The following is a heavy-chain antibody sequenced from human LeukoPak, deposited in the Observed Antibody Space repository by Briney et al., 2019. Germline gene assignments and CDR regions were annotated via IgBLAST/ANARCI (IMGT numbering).Heavy chain of an antibody. CDR2: ISSGGIFK. D-gene: IGHD3-3*01. CDR3: ARDRPGTVFGVADYYYMDV. J-gene: IGHJ6*03. CDR1: GFTFGSYA. Sequence: GGSLRLSCAASGFTFGSYAMHWVRQAPGKGLEWVAIISSGGIFKYYADSVKGRFTISRDNSKNTLFLEMKSLRAEDTAVYSCARDRPGTVFGVADYYYMDVWGKGTTVTVSS. V-gene: IGHV3-30*04.